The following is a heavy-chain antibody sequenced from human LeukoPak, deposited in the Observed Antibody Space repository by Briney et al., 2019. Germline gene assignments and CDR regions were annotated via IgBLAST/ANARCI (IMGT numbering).Heavy chain of an antibody. CDR1: GFTFSSYA. Sequence: GGSLRLSCAASGFTFSSYAMHWVRQAPGKGLEYVSAISSNGGSTYYANSVKGRFTISRDNSKNTLYLQMGSLRAEDMAVHYCARGLAAGSPPDGYWGQGTLVTVSS. J-gene: IGHJ4*02. CDR2: ISSNGGST. CDR3: ARGLAAGSPPDGY. D-gene: IGHD6-13*01. V-gene: IGHV3-64*01.